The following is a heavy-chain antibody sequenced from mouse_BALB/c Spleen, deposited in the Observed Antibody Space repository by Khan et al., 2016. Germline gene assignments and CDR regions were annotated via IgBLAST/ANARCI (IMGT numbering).Heavy chain of an antibody. V-gene: IGHV3-1*02. J-gene: IGHJ2*01. CDR1: GYSITSHYT. D-gene: IGHD3-1*01. CDR3: ATSSSCYWYYFDY. CDR2: INYSGST. Sequence: EVQLQESGPDLVKPSQSLSLTCTVTGYSITSHYTWHWIRHFPGNKLEWMGYINYSGSTNYNPSLKSRFSITRDTSKNQFFLQLSSVTADDTATSYCATSSSCYWYYFDYWGQGTTLTVSS.